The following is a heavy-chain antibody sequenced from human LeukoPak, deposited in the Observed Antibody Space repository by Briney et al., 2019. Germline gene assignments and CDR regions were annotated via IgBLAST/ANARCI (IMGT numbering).Heavy chain of an antibody. CDR3: AKDSGSTLDY. V-gene: IGHV3-30*02. Sequence: PGGSLRLSCAASGFVFSSYGMHWVRQAPGKGLEWVTFIRYDGSSEFYADSVKGRFTVSRDNSKNTLYLQMNSLRTEDTAVYYCAKDSGSTLDYWGQETLVTVSS. CDR2: IRYDGSSE. D-gene: IGHD1-26*01. CDR1: GFVFSSYG. J-gene: IGHJ4*02.